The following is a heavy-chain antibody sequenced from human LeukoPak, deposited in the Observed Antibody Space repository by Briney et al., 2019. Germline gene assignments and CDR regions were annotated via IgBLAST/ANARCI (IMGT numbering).Heavy chain of an antibody. D-gene: IGHD3-3*01. CDR3: AKDFTIFGVVIWPDLVDY. Sequence: GGSLRLSCAASGFTFSSYGMHWVRQAPGKGLEWVAVISYDGSNKYYADSVKGRFTISRDNSKNTLYLQMNSLRAEDTAVYYCAKDFTIFGVVIWPDLVDYWGQGTLVTVSS. V-gene: IGHV3-30*18. CDR2: ISYDGSNK. CDR1: GFTFSSYG. J-gene: IGHJ4*02.